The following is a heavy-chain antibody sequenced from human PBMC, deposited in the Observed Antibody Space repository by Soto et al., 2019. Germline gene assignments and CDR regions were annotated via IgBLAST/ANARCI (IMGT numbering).Heavy chain of an antibody. V-gene: IGHV4-39*01. CDR3: ARMEWPIVVVVAAATASDAFDI. J-gene: IGHJ3*02. CDR2: IYYSGST. CDR1: GGSISSSSYY. Sequence: SETLSLTCTVSGGSISSSSYYWGWIRQAPGKGREWIGSIYYSGSTYYNPSLKSRVTISVDTSKNQFSLKLSSVTAADTAVYYCARMEWPIVVVVAAATASDAFDIWGQGTMVTVSS. D-gene: IGHD2-15*01.